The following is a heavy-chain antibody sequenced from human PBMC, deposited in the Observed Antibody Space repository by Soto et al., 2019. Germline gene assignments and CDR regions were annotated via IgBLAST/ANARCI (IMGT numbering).Heavy chain of an antibody. CDR2: ISGNGGVA. V-gene: IGHV3-23*01. CDR1: GFNFNIYA. D-gene: IGHD3-9*01. J-gene: IGHJ4*02. Sequence: GGSLRLSCAASGFNFNIYAMSWVRQAPGRGLECVSGISGNGGVAYYADSVKGRFTISRDNSKNTLNLQMNGLRAEDTAVYFCARDDARYDVLTAFYFDQWGQGTQVTVSS. CDR3: ARDDARYDVLTAFYFDQ.